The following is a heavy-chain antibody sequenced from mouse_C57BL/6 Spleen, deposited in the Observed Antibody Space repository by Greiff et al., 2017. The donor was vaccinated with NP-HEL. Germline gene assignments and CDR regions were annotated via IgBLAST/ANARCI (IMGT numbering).Heavy chain of an antibody. CDR2: ISSGSSTI. V-gene: IGHV5-17*01. J-gene: IGHJ4*01. CDR1: GFTFSDYG. CDR3: ARPWGGRDYAMDY. Sequence: EVHLVESGGGLVKPGGSLKLSCAASGFTFSDYGMHWVRQAPEKGLEWVAYISSGSSTIYYADTVKGRFTISRDNAKNTLFLQMTSLRSEDTAMYYGARPWGGRDYAMDYWGQGTSVTVSS. D-gene: IGHD3-3*01.